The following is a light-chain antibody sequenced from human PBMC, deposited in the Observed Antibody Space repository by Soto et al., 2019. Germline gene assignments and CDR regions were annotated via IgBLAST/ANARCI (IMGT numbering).Light chain of an antibody. J-gene: IGKJ1*01. V-gene: IGKV3-20*01. CDR3: HQFGYSPRT. CDR2: ATS. Sequence: EIVLTQSPHTLSLSPGERATLSCRASQTVSDYLAWFQQRPGQAPRLLIFATSRRATDIPDRFSGSGSGTDFTLAIRRLEPEDFAVYYCHQFGYSPRTFGQGTKVDIK. CDR1: QTVSDY.